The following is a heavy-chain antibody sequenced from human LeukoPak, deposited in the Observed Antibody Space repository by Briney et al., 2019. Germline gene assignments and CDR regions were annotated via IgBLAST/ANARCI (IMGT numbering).Heavy chain of an antibody. J-gene: IGHJ4*02. Sequence: GGSLRLSCAASGFIVSNNYMNWVRQAPGKGLEWVSVIYSGGNTYYADSVKGRFTISRDNSKNTLYLQMNSLRAEDTTVYYCAKTLYCTGTSCSGYFDYWGQGTPVSVSS. CDR1: GFIVSNNY. D-gene: IGHD2-2*01. CDR2: IYSGGNT. CDR3: AKTLYCTGTSCSGYFDY. V-gene: IGHV3-66*01.